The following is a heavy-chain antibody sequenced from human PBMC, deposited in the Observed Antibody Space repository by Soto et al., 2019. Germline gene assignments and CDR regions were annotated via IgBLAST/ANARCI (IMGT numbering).Heavy chain of an antibody. D-gene: IGHD5-18*01. J-gene: IGHJ6*02. V-gene: IGHV3-7*01. CDR2: INEDGSRI. CDR1: GIVFSKSW. CDR3: ARGGDSYGYGEYYYYGMDV. Sequence: GGSLRLSCAASGIVFSKSWMSWVRQAPGTGLELLANINEDGSRIEDVDSVKGRFTISRDNSKNTVYLQMNSVGAEDTAVYYCARGGDSYGYGEYYYYGMDVWGQGTTVTVSS.